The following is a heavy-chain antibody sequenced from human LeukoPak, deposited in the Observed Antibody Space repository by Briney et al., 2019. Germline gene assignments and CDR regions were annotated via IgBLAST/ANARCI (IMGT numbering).Heavy chain of an antibody. J-gene: IGHJ4*02. V-gene: IGHV3-11*01. Sequence: PGGSLRLSCAASGFTFSDYYMSWIRQAPGKGLEWVSYISTSGSTIYYADSVKGRFTISRDNAKNSLYLQMNSLRAEDTAVYHCARVLEGATHFDYWGQGTLVTVSS. CDR1: GFTFSDYY. CDR2: ISTSGSTI. CDR3: ARVLEGATHFDY. D-gene: IGHD1-26*01.